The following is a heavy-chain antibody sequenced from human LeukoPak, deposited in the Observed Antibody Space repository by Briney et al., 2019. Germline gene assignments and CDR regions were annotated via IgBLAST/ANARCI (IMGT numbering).Heavy chain of an antibody. CDR3: AKDRVGCSSTSCSYYYYYYYMDV. J-gene: IGHJ6*03. D-gene: IGHD2-2*01. V-gene: IGHV3-23*01. CDR2: ISGSGGST. CDR1: GFTFSSYA. Sequence: TGGSLRLSCAASGFTFSSYAMSWVRQAPGKGLEWVSAISGSGGSTYYADSVKGRFTISRDNSKNTLYLQMNSLRAEDTAVYYCAKDRVGCSSTSCSYYYYYYYMDVWGKGTTVTVSS.